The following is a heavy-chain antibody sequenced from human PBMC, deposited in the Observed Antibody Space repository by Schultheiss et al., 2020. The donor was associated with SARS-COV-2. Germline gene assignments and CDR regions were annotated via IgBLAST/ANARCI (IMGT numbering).Heavy chain of an antibody. Sequence: SETLSLTCTVSGGSISSYYWSWIRQPPGKGLEWIGYIYYSGSTNYNPSLTSRVTVSLDTSQNQFSLNLISVSAADTAVYYCARSPPALNFGDYYFDHWGQGAVVTVSS. V-gene: IGHV4-59*01. J-gene: IGHJ4*02. CDR3: ARSPPALNFGDYYFDH. CDR2: IYYSGST. D-gene: IGHD4-17*01. CDR1: GGSISSYY.